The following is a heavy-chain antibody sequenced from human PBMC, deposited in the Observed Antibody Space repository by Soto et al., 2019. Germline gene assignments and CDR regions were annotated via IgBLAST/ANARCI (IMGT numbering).Heavy chain of an antibody. Sequence: PSETLSLTCSVSGYSVTSSDYYWAWIRQPPGKGLEWIGSMFYSGLTYYNPSLKSRVTLSVDTSKNQFSVRLNSVTAADTAVYYCATLSVSLSGPYGIHVWGQGTTVTAP. CDR2: MFYSGLT. V-gene: IGHV4-39*01. J-gene: IGHJ6*02. CDR1: GYSVTSSDYY. CDR3: ATLSVSLSGPYGIHV. D-gene: IGHD2-15*01.